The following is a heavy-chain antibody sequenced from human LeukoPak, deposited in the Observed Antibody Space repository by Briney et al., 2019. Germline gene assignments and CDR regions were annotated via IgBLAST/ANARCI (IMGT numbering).Heavy chain of an antibody. CDR1: GGSISSSSYY. V-gene: IGHV4-39*01. CDR2: IYYSGST. Sequence: SETLSLTCTVSGGSISSSSYYWGWIRQPPGKGLEWIGSIYYSGSTYYNPSLKSRVTISVDTSKNQFSLKLSSVTAADTAVHYCATLDRTTDAFDIWGQGTMVTVSS. D-gene: IGHD1-1*01. J-gene: IGHJ3*02. CDR3: ATLDRTTDAFDI.